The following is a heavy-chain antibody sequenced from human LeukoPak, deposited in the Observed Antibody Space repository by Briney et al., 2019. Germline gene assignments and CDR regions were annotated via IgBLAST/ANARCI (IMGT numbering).Heavy chain of an antibody. V-gene: IGHV3-23*01. Sequence: PGGSLRLSCAASGFTFSSYAMSWVRQAPGKGLEWVSAISGSGGSTYYADSVKGRFTVSRDNSKNTLYLQMNSLRAEDTAVYYCAKDNGKGRIIAARPHGFDYWGQGTLVTVSS. J-gene: IGHJ4*02. D-gene: IGHD6-6*01. CDR1: GFTFSSYA. CDR2: ISGSGGST. CDR3: AKDNGKGRIIAARPHGFDY.